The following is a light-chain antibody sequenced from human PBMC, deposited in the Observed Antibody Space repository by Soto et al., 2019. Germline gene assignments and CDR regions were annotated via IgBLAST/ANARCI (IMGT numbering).Light chain of an antibody. Sequence: QSVLTQPASVSGSPGQSITISCTGTSGDVGAYNYVSWYQQHPGKAPKLMIYDVSDRPSGVSNRFSGSKSGNTASLTISGLQAEYEAHYYCSSYTSSNSLLFGGGTKVTVL. CDR1: SGDVGAYNY. J-gene: IGLJ3*02. V-gene: IGLV2-14*01. CDR3: SSYTSSNSLL. CDR2: DVS.